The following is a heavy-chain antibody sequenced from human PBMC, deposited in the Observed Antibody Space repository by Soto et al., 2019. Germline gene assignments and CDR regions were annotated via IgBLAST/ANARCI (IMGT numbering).Heavy chain of an antibody. J-gene: IGHJ2*01. CDR3: ARESHDILTGPPWVWYFDL. CDR2: INDRGSI. D-gene: IGHD3-9*01. Sequence: QVQLQQWGAGPLRPLETLSLTCGVSGGSFSGYYWAWIRQSPGTGLEWIGEINDRGSINYNPSLKSRVSISVDTSKNHYSLNLGSVTAADTAVYYGARESHDILTGPPWVWYFDLWGRGTLVTVSS. CDR1: GGSFSGYY. V-gene: IGHV4-34*01.